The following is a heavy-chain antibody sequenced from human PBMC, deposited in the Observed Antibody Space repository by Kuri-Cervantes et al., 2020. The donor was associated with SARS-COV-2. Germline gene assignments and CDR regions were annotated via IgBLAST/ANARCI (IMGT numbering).Heavy chain of an antibody. CDR1: GLTFNNDW. V-gene: IGHV3-7*01. CDR3: ARDSAWANGDNSYYFDY. J-gene: IGHJ4*02. Sequence: GESLKISCAASGLTFNNDWMSWVRQAPGKGLEWVANIKQDGSEKYYVDSVKGRFTISRDNAKNSLYLQMNSLRAEDTAVYYCARDSAWANGDNSYYFDYWGQGTLVTVSS. D-gene: IGHD4-17*01. CDR2: IKQDGSEK.